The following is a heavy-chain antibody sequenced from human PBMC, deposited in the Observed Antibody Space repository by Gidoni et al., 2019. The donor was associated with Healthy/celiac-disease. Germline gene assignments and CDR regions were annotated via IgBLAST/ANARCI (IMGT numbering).Heavy chain of an antibody. CDR1: GFTVSSNY. J-gene: IGHJ6*02. CDR3: ASYGGVSGYYYVDGMDV. Sequence: EVQLVETGGGLIQPGGSLRLSCAASGFTVSSNYMSWVRQAPGKGLEWVSVIYSGGSTYYADSVKGRFTISRDNSKNTLYLQMNSLRAEDTAVYYCASYGGVSGYYYVDGMDVWGQGTTVTVSS. D-gene: IGHD3-22*01. CDR2: IYSGGST. V-gene: IGHV3-53*02.